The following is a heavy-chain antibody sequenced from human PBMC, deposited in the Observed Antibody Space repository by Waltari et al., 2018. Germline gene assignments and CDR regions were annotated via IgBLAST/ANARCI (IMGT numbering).Heavy chain of an antibody. CDR2: ISDAGGII. CDR1: GFTFSTYV. Sequence: EVQLLESGGGLVQPGGSLRLSCAASGFTFSTYVMNWVRQAPGKGLEWVAGISDAGGIINYADSVKCRFTISRDNSKNTLYLQMNSLRADDTAVYYCARGSGVDSWGQGTLVTISS. CDR3: ARGSGVDS. V-gene: IGHV3-23*01. D-gene: IGHD7-27*01. J-gene: IGHJ4*02.